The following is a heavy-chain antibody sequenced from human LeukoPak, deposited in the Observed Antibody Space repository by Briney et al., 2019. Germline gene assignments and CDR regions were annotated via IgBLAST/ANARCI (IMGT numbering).Heavy chain of an antibody. CDR3: ARGQVGASWGNWFDP. J-gene: IGHJ5*02. D-gene: IGHD1-26*01. Sequence: RASVTVSCTASGYTFTSYDINWVRQATGQGLEWMGWISAYNGNTNYAQKLQGRVTMTTDTSTSTAYMELSRLRSDDTAVYYCARGQVGASWGNWFDPWGQGTLVTVSS. CDR2: ISAYNGNT. CDR1: GYTFTSYD. V-gene: IGHV1-18*01.